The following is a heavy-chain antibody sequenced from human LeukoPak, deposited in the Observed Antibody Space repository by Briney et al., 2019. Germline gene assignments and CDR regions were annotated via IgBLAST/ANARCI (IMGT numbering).Heavy chain of an antibody. J-gene: IGHJ4*02. D-gene: IGHD6-13*01. CDR3: AKDQITYIAAAGPAPDY. CDR1: GFTFSSYA. CDR2: ISYDGSNK. Sequence: PGGSLRLSCAASGFTFSSYAMHWVRQAPGKGLEWVAVISYDGSNKYYADSVKGRFTISRDNSKNTLYLQMNSLRAEDTAVYYCAKDQITYIAAAGPAPDYWGQGTLVTVSS. V-gene: IGHV3-30-3*01.